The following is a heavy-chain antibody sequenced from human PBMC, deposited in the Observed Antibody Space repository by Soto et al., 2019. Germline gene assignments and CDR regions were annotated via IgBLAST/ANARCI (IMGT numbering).Heavy chain of an antibody. J-gene: IGHJ4*02. Sequence: QVQLQQWGAGLLKPSETLSLTCAVYGGSFSGYYWSWIRQPPGKGLEWIGEINHSGSTNYNPSLKSRVTISVDTAKNRLALKLSFVTAAATAVYYCARATVSTPDYWGQGTLVTVSS. CDR1: GGSFSGYY. V-gene: IGHV4-34*01. CDR2: INHSGST. CDR3: ARATVSTPDY. D-gene: IGHD4-17*01.